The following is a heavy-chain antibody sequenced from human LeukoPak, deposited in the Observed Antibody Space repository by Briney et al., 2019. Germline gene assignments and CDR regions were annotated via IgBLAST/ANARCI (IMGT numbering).Heavy chain of an antibody. CDR3: ARAPRGYCSSTSCLDY. CDR1: GFTFSSYS. Sequence: GGSLRLSCAASGFTFSSYSMNWVRQAPGKGLEWVSSISSSSSYIYYADSVKGRFTFSRDNAKNSLYLQMNSLRAEDTAVYYCARAPRGYCSSTSCLDYWGQGTLVTVSS. D-gene: IGHD2-2*01. V-gene: IGHV3-21*01. J-gene: IGHJ4*02. CDR2: ISSSSSYI.